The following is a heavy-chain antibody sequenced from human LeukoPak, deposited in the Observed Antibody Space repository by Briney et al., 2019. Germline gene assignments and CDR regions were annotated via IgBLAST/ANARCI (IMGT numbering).Heavy chain of an antibody. V-gene: IGHV3-33*06. D-gene: IGHD2-2*01. CDR2: IWYDESNK. Sequence: GGSLRLSCAASGFTFSSYGMHWVRQAPGKGLEWVAVIWYDESNKYYADSVKGRFTISRDNSKNTLYLQMNSLRAEDTAVYYCAKDARYCSSTSCYGHDAFDIWGQGTMVTVSS. J-gene: IGHJ3*02. CDR3: AKDARYCSSTSCYGHDAFDI. CDR1: GFTFSSYG.